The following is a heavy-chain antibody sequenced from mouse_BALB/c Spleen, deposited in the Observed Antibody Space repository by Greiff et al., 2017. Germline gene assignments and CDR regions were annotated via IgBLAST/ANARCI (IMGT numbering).Heavy chain of an antibody. CDR1: GFNIKDYY. V-gene: IGHV14-4*02. CDR3: NALGGDYYYRYDGVDY. Sequence: VQLQQSGAELVRSGASVKLSCTASGFNIKDYYMHWVKQRPEQGLEWIGWIDPENGDTEYAPKFQGKATMTADTSSNTAYLQLSSLTSEDTAVYYCNALGGDYYYRYDGVDYWGQGTTLTVSS. D-gene: IGHD2-14*01. J-gene: IGHJ2*01. CDR2: IDPENGDT.